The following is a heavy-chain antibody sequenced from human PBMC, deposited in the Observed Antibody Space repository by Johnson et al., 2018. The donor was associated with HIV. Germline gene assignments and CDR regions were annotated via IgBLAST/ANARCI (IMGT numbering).Heavy chain of an antibody. D-gene: IGHD1-26*01. J-gene: IGHJ3*02. CDR3: TTDPYGGRRDAFDI. Sequence: EMQLVESGGGVVQPGKSLRLSCAASGFTLSGSHIHWVRQASGKGLEWVGRVRTEAKNHATAYAASVTGRFSISRDDSKNTAYLQMNSLKTEDTAVYYCTTDPYGGRRDAFDIWGQGTMVTVSS. V-gene: IGHV3-73*01. CDR2: VRTEAKNHAT. CDR1: GFTLSGSH.